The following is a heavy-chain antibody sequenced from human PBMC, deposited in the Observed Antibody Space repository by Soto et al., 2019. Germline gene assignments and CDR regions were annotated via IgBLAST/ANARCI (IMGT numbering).Heavy chain of an antibody. D-gene: IGHD2-15*01. Sequence: GGSLRLSCAASGFTFSSYGMHWVRQAPGKGLEWVSIIWSAGLTYYADSVRGRFTISRDISKNILFLQMNNLRAEDSAIYYCARELPPDLWGQGTLVTVSS. J-gene: IGHJ5*02. CDR2: IWSAGLT. V-gene: IGHV3-53*01. CDR1: GFTFSSYG. CDR3: ARELPPDL.